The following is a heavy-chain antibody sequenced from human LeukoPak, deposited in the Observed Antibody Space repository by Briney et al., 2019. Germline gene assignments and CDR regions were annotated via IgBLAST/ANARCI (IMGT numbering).Heavy chain of an antibody. CDR2: INHSGST. Sequence: PSETLSLTCAVSGYSISSGYYWGWIRQPPGKGLEWIGSINHSGSTYYNPSLKSRVTISVDTSKNQFSLKLSSVTAADTTVYYCLIAVAGTGADYWGQGTLVTVSS. CDR3: LIAVAGTGADY. CDR1: GYSISSGYY. J-gene: IGHJ4*02. D-gene: IGHD6-19*01. V-gene: IGHV4-38-2*01.